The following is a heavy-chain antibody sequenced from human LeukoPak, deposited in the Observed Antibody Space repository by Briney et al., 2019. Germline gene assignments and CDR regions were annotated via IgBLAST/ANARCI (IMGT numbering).Heavy chain of an antibody. CDR2: INSDGSST. CDR1: GFTFSGYW. D-gene: IGHD6-13*01. J-gene: IGHJ3*02. CDR3: AREQHGIARGAFDI. Sequence: GGSLRLSCAASGFTFSGYWMHWVRHGPEKGLELVSRINSDGSSTSYADSVKGRFTISRDNAKNTLYLQMNSLRAEDTAVYYCAREQHGIARGAFDIWGQGTMVTVSS. V-gene: IGHV3-74*01.